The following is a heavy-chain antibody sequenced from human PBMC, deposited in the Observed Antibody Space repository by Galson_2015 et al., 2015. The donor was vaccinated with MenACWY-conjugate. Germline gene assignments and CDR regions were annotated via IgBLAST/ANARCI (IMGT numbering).Heavy chain of an antibody. V-gene: IGHV3-74*03. CDR2: ITVDATNT. J-gene: IGHJ4*02. CDR3: ARDGGSGAPVDC. Sequence: SLRLSCAASGFTIGRYWIHWVRQVPGKGPVWISCITVDATNTEFADSVKGRFALSRDNARNTVYLQMNSLTAEDTAVYYCARDGGSGAPVDCRGQGTLVTVSS. D-gene: IGHD1-26*01. CDR1: GFTIGRYW.